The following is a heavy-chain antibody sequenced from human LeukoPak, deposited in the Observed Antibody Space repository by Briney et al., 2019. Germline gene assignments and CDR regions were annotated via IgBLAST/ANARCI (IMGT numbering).Heavy chain of an antibody. J-gene: IGHJ4*02. V-gene: IGHV7-4-1*02. Sequence: ASVKVSCKASGYTFTSYAMNWVRQAPGQGLERMGWINTNTGNPTYAQGFTGRFVFSLDTSVSTAYLQISSLKAEHTAVYYCARAVSSEDYYDSSAELDYWGQGTLVTVSS. CDR1: GYTFTSYA. CDR3: ARAVSSEDYYDSSAELDY. D-gene: IGHD3-22*01. CDR2: INTNTGNP.